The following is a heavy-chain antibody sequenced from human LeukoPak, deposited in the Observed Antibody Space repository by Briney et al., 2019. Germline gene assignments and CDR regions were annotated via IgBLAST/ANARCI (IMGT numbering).Heavy chain of an antibody. Sequence: GGSLRLSCAASGFTFSSYWMHWVRQAPGKGLVWDSRINSDGSSTSYADSVKGRFTISRDNAKNTLYLQMNSLRAEDTAVYYCARDLHYDSSGYYYFDYWGQGTLVTVSS. CDR2: INSDGSST. D-gene: IGHD3-22*01. V-gene: IGHV3-74*01. CDR3: ARDLHYDSSGYYYFDY. J-gene: IGHJ4*02. CDR1: GFTFSSYW.